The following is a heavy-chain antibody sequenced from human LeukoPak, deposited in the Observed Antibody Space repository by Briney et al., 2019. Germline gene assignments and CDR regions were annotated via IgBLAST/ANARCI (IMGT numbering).Heavy chain of an antibody. J-gene: IGHJ3*02. CDR2: ISAYNGNT. Sequence: ASVKVSCKASGYTFTSYGITWVRQAPGQGLEWMGWISAYNGNTNYAQNLQGRVTMTTDTSTSTAYMELRSLRSDDTAAYYCARDRDLYYGISGGDAFDIWGQGTMVTVSS. CDR1: GYTFTSYG. CDR3: ARDRDLYYGISGGDAFDI. V-gene: IGHV1-18*01. D-gene: IGHD3-22*01.